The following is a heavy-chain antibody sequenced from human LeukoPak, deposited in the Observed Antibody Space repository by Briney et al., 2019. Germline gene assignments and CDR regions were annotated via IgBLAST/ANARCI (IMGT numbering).Heavy chain of an antibody. CDR2: IYYSGST. Sequence: SETLSLTCTVSGGSISSYYGSWIRQPPGKGLEWIGYIYYSGSTNYNPSLKRRVPISVDTSKNQFSLKLSSVTAADTAVYYCARGLRGATVTTLDYWGQGTLVTVSS. J-gene: IGHJ4*02. CDR1: GGSISSYY. D-gene: IGHD4-17*01. CDR3: ARGLRGATVTTLDY. V-gene: IGHV4-59*01.